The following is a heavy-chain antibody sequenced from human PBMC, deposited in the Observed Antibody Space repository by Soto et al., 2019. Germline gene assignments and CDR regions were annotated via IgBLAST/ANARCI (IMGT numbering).Heavy chain of an antibody. CDR2: INPSGGST. CDR3: ARVGGSKETTPHDAFDI. CDR1: GYTFTSYY. D-gene: IGHD1-1*01. J-gene: IGHJ3*02. Sequence: ASVKVSCKTSGYTFTSYYMHWVRQTPGQELEWMGIINPSGGSTSYAQKFQGRVTMTRDTSTSTVYMELSSLRSEDTAVYYCARVGGSKETTPHDAFDIWGQGTMVTVSS. V-gene: IGHV1-46*01.